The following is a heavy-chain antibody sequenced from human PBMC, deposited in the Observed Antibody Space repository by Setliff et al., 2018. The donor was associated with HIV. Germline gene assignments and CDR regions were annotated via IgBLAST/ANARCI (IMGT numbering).Heavy chain of an antibody. J-gene: IGHJ6*04. CDR2: MNPNSGDT. CDR3: ASGKGVRGVIITGGLDV. D-gene: IGHD3-10*01. V-gene: IGHV1-8*01. Sequence: ASVKVSCKASGHAFSNYDVIWVRRATGQGLEWMGWMNPNSGDTGYAQKFQGRVIMTRYTSISTAYIERSSLTSADPAVYSCASGKGVRGVIITGGLDVWGKGTTVTVSS. CDR1: GHAFSNYD.